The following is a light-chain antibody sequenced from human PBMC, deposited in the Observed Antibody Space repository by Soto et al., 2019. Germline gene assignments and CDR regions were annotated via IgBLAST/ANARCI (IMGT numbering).Light chain of an antibody. CDR3: QQSYSTPLT. Sequence: DIQMTQSPSSLSASVGDRVTITCRARQSISSYLNWYQQKPGKAPKLLIYAASSLQSGVPSRFSSSGSGTDFTLTISSLQPEDFATYYCQQSYSTPLTFGPGTKVDIK. CDR2: AAS. CDR1: QSISSY. J-gene: IGKJ3*01. V-gene: IGKV1-39*01.